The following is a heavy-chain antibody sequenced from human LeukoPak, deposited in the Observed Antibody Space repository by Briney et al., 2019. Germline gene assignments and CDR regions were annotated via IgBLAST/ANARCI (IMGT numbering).Heavy chain of an antibody. CDR1: GYTFTAYY. CDR2: INPHSGGT. J-gene: IGHJ4*02. CDR3: ARVKTMIIVVRLFDY. V-gene: IGHV1-2*02. Sequence: ASVKVSCKASGYTFTAYYMHWVRHAPGQGLEWMGWINPHSGGTNYAQKFQGRVTMTRDTSISTAFMELSRLRSDDTAVYYCARVKTMIIVVRLFDYWGQGTLVTVSS. D-gene: IGHD3-22*01.